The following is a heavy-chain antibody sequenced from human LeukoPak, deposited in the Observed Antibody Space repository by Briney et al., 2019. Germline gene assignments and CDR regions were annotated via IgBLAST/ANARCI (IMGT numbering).Heavy chain of an antibody. CDR2: IRYDGINK. V-gene: IGHV3-30*02. CDR1: GFTFSSYG. Sequence: GGSLRLSCAASGFTFSSYGIHWVRQAPGKGLDWVAFIRYDGINKYYADSVKGRFTISRDNSENTLYLQMNSLRADDTAVYYCVADFDYWGQGTLVTVSS. J-gene: IGHJ4*02. CDR3: VADFDY.